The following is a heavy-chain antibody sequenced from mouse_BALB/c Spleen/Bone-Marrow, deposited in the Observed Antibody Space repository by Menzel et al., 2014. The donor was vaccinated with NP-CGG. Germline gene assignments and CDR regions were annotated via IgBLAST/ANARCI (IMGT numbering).Heavy chain of an antibody. J-gene: IGHJ2*01. CDR2: ISSGSSTV. D-gene: IGHD1-1*01. CDR3: ARSGSSSGYFDY. CDR1: GFTFSSFG. Sequence: EVQRVESGGGLVQPGGSRKLSCAASGFTFSSFGMHWVRQAPEKGLEWVVYISSGSSTVYYADKVMGRFTISRDNPKNTLFLQMTSLRSEDTAMYSCARSGSSSGYFDYWGQGTTLTVPS. V-gene: IGHV5-17*02.